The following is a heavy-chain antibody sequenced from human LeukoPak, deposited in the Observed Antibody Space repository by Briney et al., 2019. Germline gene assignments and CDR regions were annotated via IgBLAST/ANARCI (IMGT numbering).Heavy chain of an antibody. D-gene: IGHD3-10*01. J-gene: IGHJ5*02. CDR2: IHHSGST. V-gene: IGHV4-31*03. CDR1: GGSISSGGYY. CDR3: ANYGSGSYKFDP. Sequence: SETLSLTCTVSGGSISSGGYYWSWIRQHPGKGLEWIGYIHHSGSTYHNPSLKSRLIISLDTSKNQFSLKLNSVTAADTAVYYCANYGSGSYKFDPWSQGTLVTVSS.